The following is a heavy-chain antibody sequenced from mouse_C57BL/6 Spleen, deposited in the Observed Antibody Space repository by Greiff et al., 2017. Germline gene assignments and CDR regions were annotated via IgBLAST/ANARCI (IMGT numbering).Heavy chain of an antibody. D-gene: IGHD1-1*02. V-gene: IGHV1-18*01. CDR1: GYTFTDYN. CDR3: ARSGVGGGYFDV. J-gene: IGHJ1*03. CDR2: INPNNGGT. Sequence: EVQRVESGPELVKPGASVKIPCKASGYTFTDYNMDWVKQSHGKSLEWIGDINPNNGGTIYNQKFKGKATLTVDKSSSTAYMELRSLTSEDTAVYYWARSGVGGGYFDVWGTGTTVTVSS.